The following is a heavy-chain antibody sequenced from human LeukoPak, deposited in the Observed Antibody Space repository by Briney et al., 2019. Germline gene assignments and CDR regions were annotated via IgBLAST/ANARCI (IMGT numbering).Heavy chain of an antibody. V-gene: IGHV4-39*07. D-gene: IGHD3-22*01. Sequence: PSETLSLTCTVSGGSISSSTYYWGWIRQPPGKGLEWIGSIYYSGNTYYNPSLKSRVTISVDTSKNHFSLNLSSVTAADTAVYYCARGPITMTVNWFDPWGQGTLVTVSS. J-gene: IGHJ5*02. CDR2: IYYSGNT. CDR1: GGSISSSTYY. CDR3: ARGPITMTVNWFDP.